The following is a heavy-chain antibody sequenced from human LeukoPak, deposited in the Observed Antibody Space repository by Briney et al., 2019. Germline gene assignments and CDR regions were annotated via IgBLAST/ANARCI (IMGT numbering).Heavy chain of an antibody. J-gene: IGHJ6*02. CDR3: ARDNYDSSGYRYYYYGMDV. Sequence: GSSVKVSCKASGGTFISYAISWVRQAPGQGLEWMGGIIPIFGTANYAQKFQGRVTITADESTSTAYMELSSLRSEDTAVYYCARDNYDSSGYRYYYYGMDVWGQGTTVIVSS. V-gene: IGHV1-69*01. CDR1: GGTFISYA. D-gene: IGHD3-22*01. CDR2: IIPIFGTA.